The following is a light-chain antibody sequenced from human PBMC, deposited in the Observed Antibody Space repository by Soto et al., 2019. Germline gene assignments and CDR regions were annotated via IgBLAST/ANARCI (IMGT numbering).Light chain of an antibody. CDR2: LGS. Sequence: DTVMTQYPLSLPVTPGEPASISCRSSQSLLHSNGYNYLDWYLQKPGQSPQLLIYLGSNRASGVPDRFSGSGSGTDFTLKISRVEAEDVRVYYCMQALQTPLAFGGGTKVEIK. CDR3: MQALQTPLA. J-gene: IGKJ4*01. V-gene: IGKV2-28*01. CDR1: QSLLHSNGYNY.